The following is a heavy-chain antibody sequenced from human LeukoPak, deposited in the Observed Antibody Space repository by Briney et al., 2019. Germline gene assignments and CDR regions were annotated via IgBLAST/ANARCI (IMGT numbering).Heavy chain of an antibody. CDR1: RYTFTTYA. V-gene: IGHV7-4-1*02. J-gene: IGHJ3*02. CDR3: ARGTYGGNSGDTFDI. CDR2: INTDTGDP. D-gene: IGHD4-23*01. Sequence: ASVKVSCKASRYTFTTYAMNWVRQAPGQGLEWMGWINTDTGDPTYAQGFTGRFVFSLDTSVSTAYLQISSLKAEDTAVYYCARGTYGGNSGDTFDIWGQGTMVTVSS.